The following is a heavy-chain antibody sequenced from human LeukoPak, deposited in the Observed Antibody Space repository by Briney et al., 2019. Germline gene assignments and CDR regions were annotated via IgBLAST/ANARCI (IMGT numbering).Heavy chain of an antibody. J-gene: IGHJ4*02. CDR1: GFTFSSYA. CDR2: ISGSGGST. CDR3: AKDRQARPPACRPPDY. V-gene: IGHV3-23*01. Sequence: GGSLRLSCAASGFTFSSYAMSWVRQAPGKGLEWVSAISGSGGSTYYADSVKGRFTISRDNSKNTLYLQMNSLRAEDTAVYYCAKDRQARPPACRPPDYWGQGTLVTVSS. D-gene: IGHD6-25*01.